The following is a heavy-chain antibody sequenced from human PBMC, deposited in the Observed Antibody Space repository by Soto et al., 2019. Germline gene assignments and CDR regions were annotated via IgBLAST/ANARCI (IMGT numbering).Heavy chain of an antibody. Sequence: GGSLRLSCAASGFTFSSYAMSWVRQAPGKGLEWVSAISGSGGSTYYADSVKGRFTISRDNSKTTLYLQMNSLRAEDTAVYYCAKTHEYSSRAATPLDYWGQGTLVTVSS. D-gene: IGHD4-4*01. CDR1: GFTFSSYA. CDR3: AKTHEYSSRAATPLDY. V-gene: IGHV3-23*01. CDR2: ISGSGGST. J-gene: IGHJ4*02.